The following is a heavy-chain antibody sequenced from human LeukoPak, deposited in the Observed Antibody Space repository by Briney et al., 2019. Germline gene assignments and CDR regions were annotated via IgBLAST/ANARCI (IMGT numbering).Heavy chain of an antibody. CDR1: GFTFSSYW. CDR3: AVDYYDSSGYLMDAFDI. V-gene: IGHV3-7*01. D-gene: IGHD3-22*01. CDR2: IKQDGSEK. Sequence: GGSLRLSCAASGFTFSSYWMSWVRQAPGKGLEWVANIKQDGSEKYYVDSVKGRLTISRDNAKNSLYLQMNSLRAEDTAVYYCAVDYYDSSGYLMDAFDIWGQGTMVTVSS. J-gene: IGHJ3*02.